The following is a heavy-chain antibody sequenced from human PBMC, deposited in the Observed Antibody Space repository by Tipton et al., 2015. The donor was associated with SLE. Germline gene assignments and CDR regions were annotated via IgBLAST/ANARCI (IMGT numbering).Heavy chain of an antibody. D-gene: IGHD1-1*01. J-gene: IGHJ4*02. CDR1: DFTFRSSS. CDR3: AKGGAGGIYFDS. Sequence: SLRLSCVASDFTFRSSSMAWVRRAPGRGLEWVSSVYYGTRRYSRDSVRGRFTISRDDSKNTVDLQMDSLTTDDTGIYYCAKGGAGGIYFDSWGPGTQVTVSP. CDR2: VYYGTRR. V-gene: IGHV3-23*03.